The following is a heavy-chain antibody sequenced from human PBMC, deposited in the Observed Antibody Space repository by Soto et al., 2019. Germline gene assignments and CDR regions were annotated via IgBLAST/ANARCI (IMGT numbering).Heavy chain of an antibody. CDR2: INPSGGST. CDR1: GYTFTSYY. V-gene: IGHV1-46*03. Sequence: ASVKVSCKASGYTFTSYYMHWVRQAPGQGLEWMGIINPSGGSTSYAQKFQGRVTMTRDTSTSTVYMELSSLRSEDTAVYYCARDPTLHCSSTSCYSGIAAAGAPYFDYWGQGTLVTVPS. D-gene: IGHD2-2*01. CDR3: ARDPTLHCSSTSCYSGIAAAGAPYFDY. J-gene: IGHJ4*02.